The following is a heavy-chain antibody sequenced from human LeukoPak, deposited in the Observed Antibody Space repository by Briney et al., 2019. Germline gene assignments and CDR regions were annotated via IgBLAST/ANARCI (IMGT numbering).Heavy chain of an antibody. V-gene: IGHV4-59*11. Sequence: SETLSLTCTVSGVSIGSHYWSWIRQSPGKGLEWIGCVYNSGTTVYNPSLTGRVTISVDTSKNQYSLNLRSVTAADAAVYYCAKDAYWGQGILVTVSS. CDR3: AKDAY. CDR1: GVSIGSHY. J-gene: IGHJ4*02. CDR2: VYNSGTT.